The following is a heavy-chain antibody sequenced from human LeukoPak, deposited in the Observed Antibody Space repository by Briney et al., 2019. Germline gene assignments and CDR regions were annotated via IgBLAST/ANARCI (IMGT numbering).Heavy chain of an antibody. D-gene: IGHD6-13*01. CDR2: ISSGGDSYI. V-gene: IGHV3-21*01. CDR1: GFTFSSFS. J-gene: IGHJ2*01. Sequence: GGSLRLSCAASGFTFSSFSMSWVRQAPGRGLEWVSSISSGGDSYIYYADSVEGRFTISRDNAKDSLYLQMNSLRAEDTAVYYCARGYSTSWYHFWYFDLWGRGTLVTVSS. CDR3: ARGYSTSWYHFWYFDL.